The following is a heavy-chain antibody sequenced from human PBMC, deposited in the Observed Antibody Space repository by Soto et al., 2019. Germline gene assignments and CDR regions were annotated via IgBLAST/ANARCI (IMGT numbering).Heavy chain of an antibody. CDR3: ARDRFGEFDY. CDR2: IIIYNGKT. V-gene: IGHV1-18*01. CDR1: GFTFTSHG. D-gene: IGHD4-17*01. Sequence: GASVKVSCKASGFTFTSHGISWVRQAPGQGLEWLGWIIIYNGKTDYAQKLQGRVTMTTDKSASTAYMELRSLRSDDTAVYYCARDRFGEFDYWGQGTLVTVSS. J-gene: IGHJ4*02.